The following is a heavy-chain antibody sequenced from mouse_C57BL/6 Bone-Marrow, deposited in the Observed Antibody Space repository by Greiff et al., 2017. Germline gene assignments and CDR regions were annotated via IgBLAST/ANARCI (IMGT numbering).Heavy chain of an antibody. D-gene: IGHD2-5*01. CDR1: GYAFTNYL. Sequence: QVQLKESGAELVRPGTSVKVSCKASGYAFTNYLIAWVKQRPGQGLEWIGVINPGSGGTNYNEKFKGKATLTADKSSSTAYMQLSSLTSEDSAVYFCARTYYSNFDYWGQGTTLTVSS. CDR3: ARTYYSNFDY. V-gene: IGHV1-54*01. CDR2: INPGSGGT. J-gene: IGHJ2*01.